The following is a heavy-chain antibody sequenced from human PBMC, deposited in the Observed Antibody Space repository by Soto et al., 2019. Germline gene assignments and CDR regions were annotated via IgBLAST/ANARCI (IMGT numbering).Heavy chain of an antibody. V-gene: IGHV3-21*01. Sequence: GGSLRLSCAASGFTFSSYSMNWVRQAPGKGLEWVSSISSSSSYIYYADSVKGRFTISRDNAKNSLYLQMSSLRAEDTAVYYCARSLVRFFVLLYMDVWGKGTTVTISS. J-gene: IGHJ6*03. CDR1: GFTFSSYS. CDR3: ARSLVRFFVLLYMDV. CDR2: ISSSSSYI. D-gene: IGHD3-3*01.